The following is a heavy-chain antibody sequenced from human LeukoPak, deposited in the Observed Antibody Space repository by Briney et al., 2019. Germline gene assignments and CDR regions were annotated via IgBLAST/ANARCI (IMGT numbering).Heavy chain of an antibody. V-gene: IGHV1-2*02. CDR1: GYTFTGYY. CDR2: INPNSGGT. CDR3: AAVREGASPTNFDY. J-gene: IGHJ4*02. Sequence: ASVKVSCKASGYTFTGYYMHWVRQAPGQGLEWMGWINPNSGGTNYAQKFQERVTITRDMSTSTAYMELSSLRSEDTAVYYCAAVREGASPTNFDYWGQGTLVTVSS. D-gene: IGHD3-10*01.